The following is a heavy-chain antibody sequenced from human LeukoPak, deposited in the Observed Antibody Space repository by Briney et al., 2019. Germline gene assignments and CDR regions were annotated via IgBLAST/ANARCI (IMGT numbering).Heavy chain of an antibody. CDR1: GFTFSSYA. CDR3: AKVALMGLYAYYMDV. J-gene: IGHJ6*03. Sequence: PGGSLRLSCAASGFTFSSYAMSWVRQAPGEGLEWVSAISGSGGSTYYADSVKGRFTISRDNSKNTLYLQMNSLRAEDTAVYYCAKVALMGLYAYYMDVWGKGTTVTVSS. V-gene: IGHV3-23*01. CDR2: ISGSGGST. D-gene: IGHD2-15*01.